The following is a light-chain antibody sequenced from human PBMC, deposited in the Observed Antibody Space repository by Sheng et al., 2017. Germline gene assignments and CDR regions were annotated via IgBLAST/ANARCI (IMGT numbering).Light chain of an antibody. Sequence: ELVLTQSPATLSLSPGERATLSCRASESVTSNYLGWFQHRPGQAPRLLIYDASNRATGIPARFSGSGSGTDFTLTISSLQSEDFAVYFCQQYDKWPLPFGGGTKVEIK. CDR2: DAS. V-gene: IGKV3D-15*01. CDR1: ESVTSN. J-gene: IGKJ4*01. CDR3: QQYDKWPLP.